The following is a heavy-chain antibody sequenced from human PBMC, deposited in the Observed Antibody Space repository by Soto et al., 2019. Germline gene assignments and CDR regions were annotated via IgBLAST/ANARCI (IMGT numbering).Heavy chain of an antibody. J-gene: IGHJ6*02. CDR2: IYPGDSDT. CDR1: GNIFTNSW. D-gene: IGHD6-13*01. Sequence: GESLKISCKGSGNIFTNSWIAWVRQMPGKGLEWMGIIYPGDSDTRYSPSFQGHVTISADKSISTAYLQWSSLQASDTAMYYCARLGIAAAEAYGLDVWGQGTTVTVSS. V-gene: IGHV5-51*01. CDR3: ARLGIAAAEAYGLDV.